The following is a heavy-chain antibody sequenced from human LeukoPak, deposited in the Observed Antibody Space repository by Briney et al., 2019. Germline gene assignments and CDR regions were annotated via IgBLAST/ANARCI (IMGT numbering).Heavy chain of an antibody. CDR3: ARRGDGYNLNFDY. J-gene: IGHJ4*02. CDR2: IYPGDSVT. Sequence: GESLKISCKGSGYSFTSDWIGWVRQLPGKGLEWMGIIYPGDSVTRYSSSFQGQVTISADKSISTAYLQWSSLKASDTAMYYCARRGDGYNLNFDYWGQGTLVTVSS. CDR1: GYSFTSDW. V-gene: IGHV5-51*01. D-gene: IGHD5-24*01.